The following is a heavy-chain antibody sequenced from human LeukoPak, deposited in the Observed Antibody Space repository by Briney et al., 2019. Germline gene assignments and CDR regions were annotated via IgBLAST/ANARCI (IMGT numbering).Heavy chain of an antibody. Sequence: PGGSLRLSCAPSGPTFSSFAMSWVRQAAGKGLEWVSAISGSGGSTYYADPVKGRFTISRDNSKNTLFLQMNSLRAEDTAVYYCAKDRSCTGSSCNVGSWGQGTMVTVSS. J-gene: IGHJ3*01. CDR2: ISGSGGST. D-gene: IGHD2-2*01. CDR3: AKDRSCTGSSCNVGS. CDR1: GPTFSSFA. V-gene: IGHV3-23*01.